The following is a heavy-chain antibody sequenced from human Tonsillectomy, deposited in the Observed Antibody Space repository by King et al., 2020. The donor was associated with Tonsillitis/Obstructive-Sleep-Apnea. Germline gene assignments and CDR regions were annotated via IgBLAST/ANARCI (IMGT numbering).Heavy chain of an antibody. D-gene: IGHD6-13*01. Sequence: HVQLVESGGGVVQPGRSLRLSCAASGFTFSSYGMHWVRQAPGKGLEWVAVIWYDGSNKYYADSMKGRFTISRDNSKNTLYLQMNSLRAEDTAVYYCARDRRAAADPPDAFDIWGQGTMVTVSS. J-gene: IGHJ3*02. V-gene: IGHV3-33*01. CDR1: GFTFSSYG. CDR2: IWYDGSNK. CDR3: ARDRRAAADPPDAFDI.